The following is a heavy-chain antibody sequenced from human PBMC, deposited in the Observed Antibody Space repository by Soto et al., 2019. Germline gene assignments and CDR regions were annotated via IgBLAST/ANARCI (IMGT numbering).Heavy chain of an antibody. CDR2: ISSSSSTI. D-gene: IGHD3-3*01. CDR3: ASLPLTIFGVVKYDY. V-gene: IGHV3-48*01. J-gene: IGHJ4*02. Sequence: EVQLVESGGGLVQPGGSLRLSCAASGFTFSSYSMNWVRQAPGKGLEWVSYISSSSSTIYYADSVKGRFTISRDNAKNSLYLQMNSRRADDTAVYYCASLPLTIFGVVKYDYWGQGTLVTVSS. CDR1: GFTFSSYS.